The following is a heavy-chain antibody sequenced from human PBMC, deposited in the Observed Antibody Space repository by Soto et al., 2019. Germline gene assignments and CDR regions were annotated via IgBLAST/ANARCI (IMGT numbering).Heavy chain of an antibody. CDR1: GYTFSSYG. V-gene: IGHV1-18*01. CDR2: INTYNGNT. Sequence: ASVTVSCQASGYTFSSYGISWVRQAPGQGLEFMGWINTYNGNTKYPQKFQGRVTMTADTSTSTAYMELRSLRSDDTAVYYCCSSQTPTSFDYWGQGTLVTVSS. J-gene: IGHJ4*02. D-gene: IGHD2-15*01. CDR3: CSSQTPTSFDY.